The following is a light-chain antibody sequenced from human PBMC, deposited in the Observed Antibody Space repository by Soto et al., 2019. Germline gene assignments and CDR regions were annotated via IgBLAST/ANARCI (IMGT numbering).Light chain of an antibody. CDR2: RAS. Sequence: IPMTQSPSTLSASVGDRVTITCRASQNINTWLAWYQQKPGKAPRLLIYRASSLENGVPSRFGGRGSGTQFIFTISSLQPDDSATYYCQQYSSESTFGQGTKVEIK. V-gene: IGKV1-5*03. CDR1: QNINTW. CDR3: QQYSSEST. J-gene: IGKJ1*01.